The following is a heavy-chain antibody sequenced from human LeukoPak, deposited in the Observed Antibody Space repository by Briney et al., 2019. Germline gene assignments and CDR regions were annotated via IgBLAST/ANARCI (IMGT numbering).Heavy chain of an antibody. V-gene: IGHV3-30-3*01. Sequence: PGGSLRLSCAASGFTFSSYAMHWVRQAPGKGLEWVAVISYDGSNKYYADSVKGRFTISRDNSKNTLYLQMNSLRAEDTAVYYCASNPVAEDYFDYWGQGTLVTVSS. CDR1: GFTFSSYA. D-gene: IGHD6-19*01. CDR2: ISYDGSNK. J-gene: IGHJ4*02. CDR3: ASNPVAEDYFDY.